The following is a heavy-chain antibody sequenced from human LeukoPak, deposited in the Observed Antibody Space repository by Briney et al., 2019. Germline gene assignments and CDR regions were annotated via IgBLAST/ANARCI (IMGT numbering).Heavy chain of an antibody. V-gene: IGHV4-61*02. J-gene: IGHJ6*03. CDR3: ARNYYYYMDV. Sequence: SETLSLTCTVSGGSISSGSYYWSWIRQPAGKGLEWIGRIYTSGRTNYNPSLKSRFTISVDTSKTQFSLKLSSVTAADTAVYYCARNYYYYMDVWGKGTTVTVSS. CDR1: GGSISSGSYY. CDR2: IYTSGRT.